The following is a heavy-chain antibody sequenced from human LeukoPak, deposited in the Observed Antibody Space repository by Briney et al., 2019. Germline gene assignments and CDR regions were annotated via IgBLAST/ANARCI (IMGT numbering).Heavy chain of an antibody. D-gene: IGHD2-15*01. CDR1: GYTFTDYY. V-gene: IGHV1-2*02. J-gene: IGHJ5*02. CDR2: INPSSGGT. Sequence: ASLKVSCKASGYTFTDYYVHWVRQAPGQGLEWMGWINPSSGGTNSAQQFQGRVTMARDTSTSTAYMELNSLTSDDTAMYYCARAAPRKYAGGSWFFDRFDPWGQGTLVTVSS. CDR3: ARAAPRKYAGGSWFFDRFDP.